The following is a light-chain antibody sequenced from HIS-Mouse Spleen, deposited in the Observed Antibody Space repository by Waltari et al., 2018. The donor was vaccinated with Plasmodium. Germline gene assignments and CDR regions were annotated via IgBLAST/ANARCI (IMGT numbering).Light chain of an antibody. CDR3: QSYDSSLSGSV. J-gene: IGLJ2*01. Sequence: QSVLTQPPSVSGAPGQRVTISCTGSSSNIGAGYDVHWYQQLPGTAPKLLIYGNSKRPAGVPDRFSCSKAGPSASLAITGLQAEDEADYYCQSYDSSLSGSVFGGGTKLTVL. CDR2: GNS. CDR1: SSNIGAGYD. V-gene: IGLV1-40*01.